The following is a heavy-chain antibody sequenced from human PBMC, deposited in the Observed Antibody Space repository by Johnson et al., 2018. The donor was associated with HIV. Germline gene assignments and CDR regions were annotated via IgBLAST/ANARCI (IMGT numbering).Heavy chain of an antibody. J-gene: IGHJ3*02. Sequence: EVQLVESGGGLVQPGGSLRLSCAASGFTFSSYWMSWVRQAPGKGLEWVANIKQDGSEKYYVDSVKGRFTISRDNAKNSLYLQMNSLRAEDRAVYYCAKDGGQNAFDIWGQGTMVTVSS. CDR3: AKDGGQNAFDI. V-gene: IGHV3-7*01. CDR2: IKQDGSEK. CDR1: GFTFSSYW.